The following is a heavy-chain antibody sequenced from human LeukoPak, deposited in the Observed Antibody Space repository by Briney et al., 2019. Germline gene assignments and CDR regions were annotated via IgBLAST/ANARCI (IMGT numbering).Heavy chain of an antibody. V-gene: IGHV3-74*01. D-gene: IGHD4-17*01. CDR1: GFSLSTFW. Sequence: GGSLRLSCAASGFSLSTFWMHWVRQAPGKGLVWVSRIDYDGSTTTYADSVKGRFTISRDNSKNTLYLQMNSLRAEDTAVYYCAKRGATVTTLAPPSYYYYYMDVWGKGTTVTVSS. CDR2: IDYDGSTT. CDR3: AKRGATVTTLAPPSYYYYYMDV. J-gene: IGHJ6*03.